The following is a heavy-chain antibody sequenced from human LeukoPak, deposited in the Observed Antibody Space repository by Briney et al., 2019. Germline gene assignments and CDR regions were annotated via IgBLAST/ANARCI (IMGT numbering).Heavy chain of an antibody. Sequence: PGRSLRLSCAASGFTFSSYGMHWVRQAPGKGLEWVAVIWYDGSNKYYADSVKGRFTISRDNSKNTLYLQMNSLRAEDTAVYYCARGATAPHSDFWSGSPHHNDPRFDYWGQGTLVTVSS. CDR3: ARGATAPHSDFWSGSPHHNDPRFDY. D-gene: IGHD3-3*01. V-gene: IGHV3-33*01. J-gene: IGHJ4*02. CDR2: IWYDGSNK. CDR1: GFTFSSYG.